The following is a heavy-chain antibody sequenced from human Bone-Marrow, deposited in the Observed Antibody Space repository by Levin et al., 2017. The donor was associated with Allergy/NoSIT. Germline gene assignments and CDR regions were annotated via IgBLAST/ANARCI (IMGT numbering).Heavy chain of an antibody. D-gene: IGHD5-24*01. CDR1: GFTFDDYA. CDR2: IHWNGRSM. V-gene: IGHV3-9*01. Sequence: QPGGSLRLSCLTSGFTFDDYAMHWVRQVPGKGLQWVAGIHWNGRSMAYADSVKGRFTVSRDNAQNSLYLEMSSLTTEDTAFYFCARDTLARLHTIHSWGQGTLVTVSS. CDR3: ARDTLARLHTIHS. J-gene: IGHJ4*02.